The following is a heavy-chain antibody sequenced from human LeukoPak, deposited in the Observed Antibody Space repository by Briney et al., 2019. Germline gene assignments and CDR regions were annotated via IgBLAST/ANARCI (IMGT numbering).Heavy chain of an antibody. CDR3: ARGVHCTNGVCYYRGGQKAFDI. D-gene: IGHD2-8*01. Sequence: GGSLRLSCAASGFTFSSYAMHWVRQAPGKGLEWVSVISYDGSNKYYADSVKGRFTISRDNSKYTLYLQMNSLRAENTAAYDCARGVHCTNGVCYYRGGQKAFDIWGQGTMVTVSS. V-gene: IGHV3-30-3*01. CDR2: ISYDGSNK. CDR1: GFTFSSYA. J-gene: IGHJ3*02.